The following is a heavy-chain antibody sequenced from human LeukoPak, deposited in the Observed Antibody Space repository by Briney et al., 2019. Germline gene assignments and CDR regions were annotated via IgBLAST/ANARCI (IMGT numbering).Heavy chain of an antibody. CDR3: ARDDGSSGWPVRYNY. V-gene: IGHV4-61*08. J-gene: IGHJ4*01. CDR2: IYYSGST. CDR1: GGSISSGGYY. D-gene: IGHD6-6*01. Sequence: SETLSLTCTVSGGSISSGGYYWSWIRQHPGKGLEWIGYIYYSGSTNYNPSLKSRVTISVDTSKNQFSLKLSSVTAADTAVYYCARDDGSSGWPVRYNYWGHGTLVTVSS.